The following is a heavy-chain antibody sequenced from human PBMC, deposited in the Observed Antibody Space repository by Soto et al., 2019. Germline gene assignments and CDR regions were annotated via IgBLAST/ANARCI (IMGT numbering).Heavy chain of an antibody. D-gene: IGHD2-8*02. CDR1: GFTFSSYA. Sequence: PGGSLRLSCAASGFTFSSYAMSWVRQAPGKGLEWVAATSYDGSKEYYTDSVKGRFTVSRDNSKNTLDLQMNSLRAEDTALYYCAGVVYGGNSVSSYWGQGTLVT. CDR2: TSYDGSKE. J-gene: IGHJ4*02. CDR3: AGVVYGGNSVSSY. V-gene: IGHV3-30*04.